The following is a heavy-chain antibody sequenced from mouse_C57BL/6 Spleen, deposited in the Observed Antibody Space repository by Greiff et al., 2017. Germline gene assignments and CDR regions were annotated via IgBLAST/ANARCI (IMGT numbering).Heavy chain of an antibody. CDR2: INPSNGGT. CDR1: GYTFTSYW. V-gene: IGHV1-53*01. Sequence: QVQLQQPGTELVKPGASVKLSCKASGYTFTSYWMNWVKQRPGQGLEWIGNINPSNGGTNYNEKFKSKGTLTVDKSSSTAYMQLSSLTSEDSAVYYCARRGSSSQYYYAMDYWGQGTSVTVSS. D-gene: IGHD1-1*01. CDR3: ARRGSSSQYYYAMDY. J-gene: IGHJ4*01.